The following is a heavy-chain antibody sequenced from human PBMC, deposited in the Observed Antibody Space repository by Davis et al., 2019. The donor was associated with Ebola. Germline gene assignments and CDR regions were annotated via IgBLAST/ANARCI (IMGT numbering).Heavy chain of an antibody. J-gene: IGHJ6*02. Sequence: PGGSLRLSCAASGFTFSSYGMHWVRQAPGKGLEWVAVISYDGSNKYYADSVKGRFTISRDNSKNTLYLQMNSLRAEDTAVYYCAKREYYYYGMDVWGQGTTVTVSS. V-gene: IGHV3-30*18. CDR2: ISYDGSNK. CDR1: GFTFSSYG. CDR3: AKREYYYYGMDV.